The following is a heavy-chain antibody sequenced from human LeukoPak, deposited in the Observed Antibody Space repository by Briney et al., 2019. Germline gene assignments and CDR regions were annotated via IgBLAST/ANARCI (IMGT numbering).Heavy chain of an antibody. CDR1: LVSISSYY. D-gene: IGHD5-12*01. Sequence: SETLSLTCTVSLVSISSYYWSWIRQPPGKGLEWIGYIYYSGSTNHNPSLKSRVTISVDTSKNQFSLKLSSVTAADTAVYYCARAHGSGGDYFDYWGQGTLVTVSS. V-gene: IGHV4-59*12. CDR2: IYYSGST. J-gene: IGHJ4*02. CDR3: ARAHGSGGDYFDY.